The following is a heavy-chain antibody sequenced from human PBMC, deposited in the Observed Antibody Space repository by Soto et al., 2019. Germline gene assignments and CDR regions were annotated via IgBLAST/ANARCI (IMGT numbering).Heavy chain of an antibody. D-gene: IGHD3-9*01. CDR3: ARESHDILTGPPWVWYFDL. V-gene: IGHV4-34*01. J-gene: IGHJ2*01. CDR1: GGSFSGYY. Sequence: QVQLQQWGAGPLRPLETLSLTCGVSGGSFSGYYWAWIRQSPGKGLEWIGEINDRGSINYNPSLKSRVSISVDTSKKHYSLHLRSVTAADTAVYYCARESHDILTGPPWVWYFDLWGRCTLVTVSS. CDR2: INDRGSI.